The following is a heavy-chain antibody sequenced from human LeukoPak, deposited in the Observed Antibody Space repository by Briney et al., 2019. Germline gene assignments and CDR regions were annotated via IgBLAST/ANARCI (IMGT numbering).Heavy chain of an antibody. CDR3: VRDRFTDTYLDSFDV. CDR1: GFTFSRYP. J-gene: IGHJ3*01. Sequence: GGSLRLSCGGSGFTFSRYPIHWVRHIPGKGLQWVAVVSYEGIHKFYADSVKGRFTISRDNSKNMVFLQMSSLRVDDSALYYCVRDRFTDTYLDSFDVWGQGVRVIVSS. D-gene: IGHD3-16*01. V-gene: IGHV3-30*04. CDR2: VSYEGIHK.